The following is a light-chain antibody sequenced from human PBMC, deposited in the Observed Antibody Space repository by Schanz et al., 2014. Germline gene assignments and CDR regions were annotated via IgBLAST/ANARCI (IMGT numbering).Light chain of an antibody. J-gene: IGLJ2*01. V-gene: IGLV2-14*02. Sequence: QSALTQPASVSASPGQSITISCTGTNTDVGSTYLVSWYQQHPGEAPKLLILGGSIRPSGISDRFSGSRSANTASLTISGLQAEDEATYYCSSYRRTDTTYVVFGGGTKVTVL. CDR3: SSYRRTDTTYVV. CDR1: NTDVGSTYL. CDR2: GGS.